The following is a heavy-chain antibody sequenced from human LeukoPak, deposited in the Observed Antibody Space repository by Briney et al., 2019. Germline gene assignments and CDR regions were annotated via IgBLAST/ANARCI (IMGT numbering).Heavy chain of an antibody. D-gene: IGHD3-10*02. CDR1: GFTFSSYE. Sequence: LPGGSLRLSCAASGFTFSSYEMNWVRQAPGKGLEWVSYISSSGSTIYYADSVKGRFTISRGNAKNSLYLQMNSLRAEDTAVYYCAELGITMIGGVWGKGTTVTISS. CDR2: ISSSGSTI. J-gene: IGHJ6*04. V-gene: IGHV3-48*03. CDR3: AELGITMIGGV.